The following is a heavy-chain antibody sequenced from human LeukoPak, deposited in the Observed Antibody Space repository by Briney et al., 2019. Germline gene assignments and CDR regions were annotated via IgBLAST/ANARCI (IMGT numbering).Heavy chain of an antibody. V-gene: IGHV3-23*01. CDR2: LTGGGRT. CDR1: GFTFNNYL. J-gene: IGHJ4*02. Sequence: GGSLRLSCAASGFTFNNYLMSWVRQAPGKGLEWVSVLTGGGRTLYADSVKGRCTISGDTSRTTLYLQMNGLRAEDTAVYYCAKECDYSPRHKFDLWGQGTLVTVSS. CDR3: AKECDYSPRHKFDL. D-gene: IGHD4-11*01.